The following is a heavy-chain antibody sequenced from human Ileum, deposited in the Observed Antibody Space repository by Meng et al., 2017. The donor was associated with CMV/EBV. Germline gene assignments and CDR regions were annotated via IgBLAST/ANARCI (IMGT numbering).Heavy chain of an antibody. CDR2: IYHGGST. V-gene: IGHV4-4*07. J-gene: IGHJ4*02. Sequence: QGQLPGLGRVLVKPAEALSRACTVSGHSIPSFYWSWIRQPAGKALEWIGRIYHGGSTNYNPSLKSRVTLSVDTSKNQFSMRLTSVTAADTAVYYCARGPGGFGDFNFDYWGQGTLVTVSS. CDR3: ARGPGGFGDFNFDY. D-gene: IGHD3-16*01. CDR1: GHSIPSFY.